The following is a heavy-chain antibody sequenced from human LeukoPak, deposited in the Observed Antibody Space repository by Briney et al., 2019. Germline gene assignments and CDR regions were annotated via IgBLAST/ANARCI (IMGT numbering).Heavy chain of an antibody. D-gene: IGHD3-22*01. Sequence: SETLSLTCAVSGGSISSGGYSWSWIRQPPGKGLEWIVCIYYSGSTYYNPSLKSRVTISVDTSKNQFSLKLSSVTAADTAVYYCASHGNYYDSSGYQNPFDYWGQGTLVTVSS. CDR3: ASHGNYYDSSGYQNPFDY. CDR1: GGSISSGGYS. V-gene: IGHV4-30-4*07. J-gene: IGHJ4*02. CDR2: IYYSGST.